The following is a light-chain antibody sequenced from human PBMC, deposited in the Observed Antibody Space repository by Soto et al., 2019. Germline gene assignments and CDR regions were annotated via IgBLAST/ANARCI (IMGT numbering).Light chain of an antibody. J-gene: IGLJ2*01. CDR3: QTWGNGIRV. CDR2: VDSDGSS. V-gene: IGLV4-69*01. Sequence: QSVLTQSPSASASLGASVTLTCTLSSGHSSYAIAWHQQQPEKGPRYLMKVDSDGSSTRGEGIPERFSGSSSGAERYLIISSLQSEDEADYYCQTWGNGIRVFGGGTKVTVL. CDR1: SGHSSYA.